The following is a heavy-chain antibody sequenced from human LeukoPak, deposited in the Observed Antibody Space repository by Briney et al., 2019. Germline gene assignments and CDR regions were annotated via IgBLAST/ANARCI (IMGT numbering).Heavy chain of an antibody. CDR2: INSDGSST. CDR3: ARGGLTIAEATTSWYLDY. V-gene: IGHV3-74*01. Sequence: GGSLRLSCAASGFTFSNSWMHWVRQVPGKGPVWVSRINSDGSSTNYADSVKGRFTISRDNSRNTLYLQMNSPRGEDTAVYYCARGGLTIAEATTSWYLDYWGQGTLVTVSS. CDR1: GFTFSNSW. J-gene: IGHJ4*02. D-gene: IGHD1-26*01.